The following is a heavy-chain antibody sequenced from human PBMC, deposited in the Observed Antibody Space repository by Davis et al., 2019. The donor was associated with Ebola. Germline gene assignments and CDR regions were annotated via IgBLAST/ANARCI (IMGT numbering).Heavy chain of an antibody. D-gene: IGHD1-26*01. V-gene: IGHV3-30*04. Sequence: GESLKISCAASGFTFSSYAMHWVRQAPGKGLEWVAVISYDGSNKYYADSVKGRFTISRDNSKNTLYLQMNSLRAEDTAVYYCARIVGALAHYGMDVWGKGTTVTVSS. CDR1: GFTFSSYA. CDR2: ISYDGSNK. J-gene: IGHJ6*04. CDR3: ARIVGALAHYGMDV.